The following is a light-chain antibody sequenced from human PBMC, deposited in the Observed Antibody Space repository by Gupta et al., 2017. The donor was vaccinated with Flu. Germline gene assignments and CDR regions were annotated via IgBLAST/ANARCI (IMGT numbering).Light chain of an antibody. V-gene: IGLV1-47*01. J-gene: IGLJ3*02. CDR2: RND. CDR3: ATWGDNRWV. Sequence: QSVLTQPPSASGTPGQRVTISCSGSSSDIGSNYVYWYQQLPGTAPKLLSYRNDQRPSGVPDRFSGSTSDNSASLAISGLRSEEEAEYYCATWGDNRWVVGGGTKVTVL. CDR1: SSDIGSNY.